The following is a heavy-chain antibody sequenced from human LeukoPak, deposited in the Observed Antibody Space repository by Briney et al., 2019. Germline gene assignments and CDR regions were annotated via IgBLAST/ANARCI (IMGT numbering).Heavy chain of an antibody. CDR3: ARGLSYYDSSGYGGCFDY. CDR2: INWNGGST. V-gene: IGHV3-20*04. CDR1: GFTFDDYG. Sequence: GGSLRLSWAATGFTFDDYGMSWVRPPPGKGLEWVSGINWNGGSTGYADSVKGRFTSSRDNVKNSLYLQMNSLRAEDTALYYCARGLSYYDSSGYGGCFDYWGQGTLVTVSS. D-gene: IGHD3-22*01. J-gene: IGHJ4*02.